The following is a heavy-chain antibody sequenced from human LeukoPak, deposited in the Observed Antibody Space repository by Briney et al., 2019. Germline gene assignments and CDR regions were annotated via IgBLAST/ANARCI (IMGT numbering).Heavy chain of an antibody. J-gene: IGHJ5*02. V-gene: IGHV4-34*01. CDR2: INHSGST. CDR3: SRGTSSAPLLS. Sequence: SETLSLTYAVYGGSFSGYYWSWIRQPPGKGLEWIGEINHSGSTNYNPSLKSRVTISVDMSKNQFSLKLSSVTAADTAVYYCSRGTSSAPLLSWGQGTLVTVS. CDR1: GGSFSGYY. D-gene: IGHD3-10*01.